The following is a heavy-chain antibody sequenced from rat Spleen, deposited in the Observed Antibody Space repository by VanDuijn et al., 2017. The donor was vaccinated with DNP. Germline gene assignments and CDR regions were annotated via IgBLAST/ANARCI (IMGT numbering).Heavy chain of an antibody. CDR3: ARHGSFDY. CDR1: GFNFNDYW. CDR2: IIYDGSRT. Sequence: EVKLVESGGGLVQPGRSLKLSCAASGFNFNDYWMAWVRQAPKKGLEWVATIIYDGSRTYYRDFVKGRFTISRDNTKSTLYLQMNSLRSEDMATYYCARHGSFDYWGQGVMVTVSS. V-gene: IGHV5S10*01. D-gene: IGHD5-1*01. J-gene: IGHJ2*01.